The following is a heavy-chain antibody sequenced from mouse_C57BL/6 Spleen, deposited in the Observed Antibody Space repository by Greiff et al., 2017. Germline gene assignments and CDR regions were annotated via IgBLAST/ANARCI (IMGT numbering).Heavy chain of an antibody. D-gene: IGHD2-4*01. CDR3: ARPGDYDVSFAY. Sequence: QVQLQQSGAELVRPGTSVKVSCKASGYAFTNYLIEWVKQRPGQGLEWIGVINPGSGGTNYNEKFKGKATLTADKSSSTAYMQLSSLTSEDSAVXFCARPGDYDVSFAYWGQGTLVTVSA. V-gene: IGHV1-54*01. CDR1: GYAFTNYL. J-gene: IGHJ3*01. CDR2: INPGSGGT.